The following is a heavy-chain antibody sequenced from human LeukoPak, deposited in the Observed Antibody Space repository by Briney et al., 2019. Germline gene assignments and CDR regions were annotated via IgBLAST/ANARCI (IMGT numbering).Heavy chain of an antibody. V-gene: IGHV4-4*07. CDR2: IYTSGST. CDR1: GGSISSYY. J-gene: IGHJ3*02. Sequence: SETLSLTCTVSGGSISSYYGSWLRQPAGKGVEWIGRIYTSGSTNYNPSLKSRVTMSVDTSKNQFSLKLSSVTAADTAVYYCARVDAWGAFDIWGHGTMVTVSS. CDR3: ARVDAWGAFDI. D-gene: IGHD7-27*01.